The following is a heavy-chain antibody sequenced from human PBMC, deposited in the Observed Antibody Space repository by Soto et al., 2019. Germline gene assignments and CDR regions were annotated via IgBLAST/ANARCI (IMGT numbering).Heavy chain of an antibody. CDR3: ARSLQGEQPLYYYSGMDD. J-gene: IGHJ6*02. V-gene: IGHV3-33*01. CDR1: GFTFSSYG. Sequence: QVQLVESGGGVVQPGRSLRLSCAASGFTFSSYGMHWVRQAPGKGLEWVAVIWYDGSNKYYADSVKGRFTISSDNSKNPLYLQMNSLRAEDTAVYYCARSLQGEQPLYYYSGMDDLGQGTTVTASS. D-gene: IGHD3-16*01. CDR2: IWYDGSNK.